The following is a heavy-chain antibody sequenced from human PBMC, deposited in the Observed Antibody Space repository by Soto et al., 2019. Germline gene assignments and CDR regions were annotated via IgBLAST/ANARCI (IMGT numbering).Heavy chain of an antibody. CDR2: IYYSGST. D-gene: IGHD3-22*01. CDR1: GGSISSYY. V-gene: IGHV4-59*01. CDR3: ARGGNEYYYDSSGYFSLYYFGMDV. Sequence: PSETLSLPCTVSGGSISSYYWSWIRQPPGKGLEWIGYIYYSGSTNYNPSLKSRVTISVDTSKNQFSLKLSSVTAADTAVYYCARGGNEYYYDSSGYFSLYYFGMDVWGQGPTVTVSS. J-gene: IGHJ6*02.